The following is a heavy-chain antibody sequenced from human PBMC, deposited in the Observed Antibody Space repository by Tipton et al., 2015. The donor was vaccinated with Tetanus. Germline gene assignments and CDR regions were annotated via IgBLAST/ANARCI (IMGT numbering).Heavy chain of an antibody. V-gene: IGHV1-2*02. D-gene: IGHD2/OR15-2a*01. J-gene: IGHJ3*02. CDR3: SRTGLYLSSEGFDI. Sequence: QLVQSGVEVKKPEASVKVSCSASGYTFTGYYLHWVRQAPGQGLEWMGWINPNNGGTHLARKFQDGVTLTTDTSISTAYMELPRLTSDDTAIYFCSRTGLYLSSEGFDIWGQGTMVIVSS. CDR2: INPNNGGT. CDR1: GYTFTGYY.